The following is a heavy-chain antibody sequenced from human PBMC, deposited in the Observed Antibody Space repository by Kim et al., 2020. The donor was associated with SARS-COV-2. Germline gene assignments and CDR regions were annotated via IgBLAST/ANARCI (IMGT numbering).Heavy chain of an antibody. CDR2: ISWNSGSI. V-gene: IGHV3-9*01. J-gene: IGHJ4*02. CDR3: AKDKGLAVVTPNFDY. D-gene: IGHD2-15*01. Sequence: GGSLRLSCAASGFTFGDYAMHWVRQAPGKGLEWVSGISWNSGSIGYADSVKGRFTISRDNAKNSLYLQMNSLRAEDTALYYCAKDKGLAVVTPNFDYWGQGTLVTVSS. CDR1: GFTFGDYA.